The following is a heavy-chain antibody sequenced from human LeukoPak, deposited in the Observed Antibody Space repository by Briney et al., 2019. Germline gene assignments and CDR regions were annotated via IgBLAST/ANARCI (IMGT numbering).Heavy chain of an antibody. CDR2: IYYSGST. CDR3: ARWAVTSWFDP. V-gene: IGHV4-59*01. CDR1: GGSISSYY. Sequence: KPSETLSLTCTVSGGSISSYYWSWIRQPPGRGLEWIGYIYYSGSTIYNPSLKSRVTISVDTSKNQFSLKLSSVTAADTAVYYCARWAVTSWFDPWGQGTLVTVSS. J-gene: IGHJ5*02. D-gene: IGHD4-17*01.